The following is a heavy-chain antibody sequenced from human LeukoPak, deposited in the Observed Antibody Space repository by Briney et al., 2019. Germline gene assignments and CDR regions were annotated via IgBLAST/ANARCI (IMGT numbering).Heavy chain of an antibody. CDR3: ARGIGSTVFFDH. Sequence: GGSLRLSCAASGFTFSSYWIHWVRQAPGKGLVWVSRINGDGSSTAYADSVKGRFTISRDNAKNTLYLQMNSLRAEDTAVYYCARGIGSTVFFDHWGQGTLVTVSS. J-gene: IGHJ4*02. V-gene: IGHV3-74*01. CDR1: GFTFSSYW. CDR2: INGDGSST. D-gene: IGHD4-17*01.